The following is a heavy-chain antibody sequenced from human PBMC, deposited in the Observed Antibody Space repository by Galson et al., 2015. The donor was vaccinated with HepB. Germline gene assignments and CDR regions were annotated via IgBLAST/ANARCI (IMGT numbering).Heavy chain of an antibody. CDR2: IGTAGDT. J-gene: IGHJ6*02. D-gene: IGHD3-22*01. CDR3: ARAQRRYYDSSGYYSGYGMDV. Sequence: SLRLSCAASGFTFSSYDMHWVRQATGKGLEWVSAIGTAGDTYYPGSVKGRFTISRENAKNSLYLQMNSLRAGDTAVYYCARAQRRYYDSSGYYSGYGMDVWGQGTTVTVSS. V-gene: IGHV3-13*01. CDR1: GFTFSSYD.